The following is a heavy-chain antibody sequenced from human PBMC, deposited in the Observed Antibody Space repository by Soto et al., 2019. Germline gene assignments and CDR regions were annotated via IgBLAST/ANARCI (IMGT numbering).Heavy chain of an antibody. CDR3: ARSPLTGMVEMATDRPFDY. CDR2: IIPIFGTA. D-gene: IGHD5-12*01. J-gene: IGHJ4*02. V-gene: IGHV1-69*12. Sequence: QVQLVQSGAEVKKPGSSVKVSCKASGGTFSSYAISWVRQAPGQGLEWMGGIIPIFGTANYAQKFQGRVTITADESTSTAYMELSSLRSEDTAVYYCARSPLTGMVEMATDRPFDYWGQGTLVTVSS. CDR1: GGTFSSYA.